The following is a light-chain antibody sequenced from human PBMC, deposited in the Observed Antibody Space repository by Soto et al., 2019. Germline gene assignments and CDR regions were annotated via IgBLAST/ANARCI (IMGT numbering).Light chain of an antibody. Sequence: EIVMTQSPVTLSVSPGESATLSCRASERISNNLAWYQQKPGQAPRLLIYGASSRAAGIPDRFSGSGSGTXCSLTIIRLEPEDFAVYYCQQYGTSPQTFGQGTRLEIK. CDR2: GAS. CDR1: ERISNN. CDR3: QQYGTSPQT. V-gene: IGKV3-20*01. J-gene: IGKJ5*01.